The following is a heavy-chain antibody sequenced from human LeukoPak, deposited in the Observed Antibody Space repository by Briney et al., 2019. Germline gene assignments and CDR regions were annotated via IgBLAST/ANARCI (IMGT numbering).Heavy chain of an antibody. CDR1: GGSFSGYS. CDR3: ARLRWLVRIYYYGMDV. Sequence: SETLSLTCAVYGGSFSGYSWSWIRQPPGKGLGWIGEINHSGSTNYNPSIKSRVTISVDTSKNQFSLKLSSVTAADTAVYYCARLRWLVRIYYYGMDVWGQGTTVTVSS. D-gene: IGHD6-19*01. V-gene: IGHV4-34*01. CDR2: INHSGST. J-gene: IGHJ6*02.